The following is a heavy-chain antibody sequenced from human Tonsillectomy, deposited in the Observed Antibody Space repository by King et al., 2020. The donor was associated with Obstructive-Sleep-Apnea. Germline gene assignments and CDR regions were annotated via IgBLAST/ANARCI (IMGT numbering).Heavy chain of an antibody. Sequence: VQLVESGGGVVQPGRSLRLSCAASGFTFSSYGIHWVRQAPGKGLEWVAVISYDGDKEYYADSVKGRFTISRDNSKNTLDLQMNSLRPEDTAVYYCAKAWTVTTLQWACDDWGQGTLVTVSS. D-gene: IGHD4-17*01. J-gene: IGHJ4*02. CDR2: ISYDGDKE. V-gene: IGHV3-30*18. CDR3: AKAWTVTTLQWACDD. CDR1: GFTFSSYG.